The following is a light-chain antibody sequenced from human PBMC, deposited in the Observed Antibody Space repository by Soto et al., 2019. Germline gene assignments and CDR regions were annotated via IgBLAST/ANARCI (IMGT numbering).Light chain of an antibody. Sequence: EIVLTQSPGTLSLSPGEVATLSCRASQSVSSSYLAWYQQRPGQPPRLLISGASSRATDTPDRFSGSGSGTDFTLTIAGLEPADSAVYYCQQYSSSPITFGQGTRLEIK. J-gene: IGKJ5*01. V-gene: IGKV3-20*01. CDR1: QSVSSSY. CDR2: GAS. CDR3: QQYSSSPIT.